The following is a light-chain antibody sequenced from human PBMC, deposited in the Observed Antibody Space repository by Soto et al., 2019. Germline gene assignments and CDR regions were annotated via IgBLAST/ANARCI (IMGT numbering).Light chain of an antibody. CDR3: QQYETYYT. J-gene: IGKJ2*01. Sequence: DIQMTQSPSIVSASVGDRVTITCRASQSITTWLAWYQQKPGKAPNLLIYKASNLETGVPSRFSGSGSGTEFTLTISGLQRDDFATYYCQQYETYYTFGQGTTLEIK. CDR1: QSITTW. CDR2: KAS. V-gene: IGKV1-5*03.